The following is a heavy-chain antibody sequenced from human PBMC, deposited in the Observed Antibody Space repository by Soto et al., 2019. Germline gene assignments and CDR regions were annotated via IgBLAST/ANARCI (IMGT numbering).Heavy chain of an antibody. CDR2: IKQDGSET. Sequence: EVQLVESGGGLVQPGGSLRLSCVASGFTFSAYWMTWVRQAPGKGLEWLANIKQDGSETHDLDGRFAISRDNAKNSLYLQRSSLRDEDTAVYYCASLRGDYFDNWGQGTLVTVSS. CDR1: GFTFSAYW. V-gene: IGHV3-7*01. J-gene: IGHJ4*02. CDR3: ASLRGDYFDN.